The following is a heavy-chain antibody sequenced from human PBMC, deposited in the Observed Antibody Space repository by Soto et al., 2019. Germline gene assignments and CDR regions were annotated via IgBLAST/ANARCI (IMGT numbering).Heavy chain of an antibody. D-gene: IGHD4-17*01. Sequence: GESLKISCKGSGYSFSNYLIAWVRQMPGKGLEYMGIIYPSDSQTRYSPSFQGQVTISADKSISTAYLQWSSLKASDTAIYYCARHGFYGDYSSNYFDPWGQGTLVTVSS. CDR3: ARHGFYGDYSSNYFDP. CDR2: IYPSDSQT. V-gene: IGHV5-51*01. CDR1: GYSFSNYL. J-gene: IGHJ5*02.